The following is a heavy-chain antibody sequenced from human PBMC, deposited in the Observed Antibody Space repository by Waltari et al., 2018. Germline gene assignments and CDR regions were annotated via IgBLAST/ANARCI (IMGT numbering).Heavy chain of an antibody. J-gene: IGHJ2*01. CDR3: ARVKLGAFLGYFDL. CDR2: ISSSGSTI. Sequence: EVQLVESGGGLVQPGGSLRLSCAASAFTFGSYEMTWVRQAPGRGLEWVSYISSSGSTIYYADSVKGRFTISRDNAKNSLYLQLNSLRADDTAIYYCARVKLGAFLGYFDLWGRGTLVTVSS. D-gene: IGHD1-26*01. V-gene: IGHV3-48*03. CDR1: AFTFGSYE.